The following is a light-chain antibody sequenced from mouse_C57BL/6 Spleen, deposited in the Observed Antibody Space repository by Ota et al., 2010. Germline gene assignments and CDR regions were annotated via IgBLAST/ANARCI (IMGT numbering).Light chain of an antibody. CDR3: QQWSSYPLT. CDR2: DTS. V-gene: IGKV4-55*01. CDR1: SSVSY. J-gene: IGKJ5*01. Sequence: QIVLTQSPAIMSASPGEKVTMTCSASSSVSYMYWYQQKPGSSPRLLIYDTSNLASGVPVRFSGSGSGTSYSLTISRMEAEDAATYYCQQWSSYPLTFGAGTKLELK.